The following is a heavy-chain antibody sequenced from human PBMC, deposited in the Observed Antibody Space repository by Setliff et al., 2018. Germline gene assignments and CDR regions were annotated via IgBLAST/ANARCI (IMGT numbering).Heavy chain of an antibody. D-gene: IGHD6-13*01. V-gene: IGHV4-39*07. J-gene: IGHJ6*02. CDR3: ARVSMYSSSWYYYYYGMDV. CDR1: GGSISSSSYY. CDR2: IYYSGST. Sequence: ETLSLTCTVSGGSISSSSYYWGWIRQPPGKGLEWIGSIYYSGSTYYNPSLKSRVTISVDTSKNQFSLKLSSVTAADTAVYYCARVSMYSSSWYYYYYGMDVWGQGTTVTVSS.